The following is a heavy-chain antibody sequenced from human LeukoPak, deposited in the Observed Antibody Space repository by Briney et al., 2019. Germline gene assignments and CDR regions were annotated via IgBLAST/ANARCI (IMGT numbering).Heavy chain of an antibody. CDR2: IYYSGST. CDR3: ARDSSQVPTYYYDSSGYSSKLFDY. D-gene: IGHD3-22*01. Sequence: PSETLSLTCTVSGGSISSSSYYWGWIRQPPGTGLEWIGSIYYSGSTYYNPSLKSRVTISVDTSKNQFSLKLSSVTAADTAVYYCARDSSQVPTYYYDSSGYSSKLFDYWGQGTLVTVSS. CDR1: GGSISSSSYY. J-gene: IGHJ4*02. V-gene: IGHV4-39*07.